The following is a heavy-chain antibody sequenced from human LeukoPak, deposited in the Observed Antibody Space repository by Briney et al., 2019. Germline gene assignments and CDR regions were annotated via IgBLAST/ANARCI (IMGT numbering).Heavy chain of an antibody. D-gene: IGHD1-26*01. J-gene: IGHJ5*02. Sequence: SETLSLTCTVSGGSISSSGYYWGWIRQPPGKGLEWIASIYYSGSTYYNPSLKSRVAISVDTSKNQLSLKLSSLTAADTAVYYCARHEYSGSYYGLSWFDPWGQGTLVTVSS. CDR2: IYYSGST. CDR3: ARHEYSGSYYGLSWFDP. CDR1: GGSISSSGYY. V-gene: IGHV4-39*01.